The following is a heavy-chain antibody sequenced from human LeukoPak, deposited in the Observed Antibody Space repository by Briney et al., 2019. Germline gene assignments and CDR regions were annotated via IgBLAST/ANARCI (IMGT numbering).Heavy chain of an antibody. Sequence: GGSLRLSCAASGFTFSSYEMNWVRQAPGKGLEWVSYISSSGSTIYYADSVKGRFTISRGNAKNSLYLQMNSLRAEDTAVYYCARDRYSSSPYYYYYYMDVWGKGTTVTVSS. CDR1: GFTFSSYE. V-gene: IGHV3-48*03. J-gene: IGHJ6*03. CDR3: ARDRYSSSPYYYYYYMDV. CDR2: ISSSGSTI. D-gene: IGHD6-6*01.